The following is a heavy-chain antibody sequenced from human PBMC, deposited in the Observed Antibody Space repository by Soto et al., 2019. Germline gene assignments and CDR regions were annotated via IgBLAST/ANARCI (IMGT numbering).Heavy chain of an antibody. Sequence: AETLSLSCTVSGCSISSYYWSWIRQPPGKGLEWIGYIYYSGSTNYNPSLKNRGTISVDTSKNQFSLKLSSVTAADTAVYYCARDLIKGYCRSTSCNEVFDHWGQGTLVTVSS. D-gene: IGHD2-2*01. J-gene: IGHJ5*02. CDR3: ARDLIKGYCRSTSCNEVFDH. CDR2: IYYSGST. V-gene: IGHV4-59*01. CDR1: GCSISSYY.